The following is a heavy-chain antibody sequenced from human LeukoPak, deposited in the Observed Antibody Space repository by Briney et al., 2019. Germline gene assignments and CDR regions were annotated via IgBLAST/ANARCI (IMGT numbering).Heavy chain of an antibody. V-gene: IGHV3-66*01. CDR3: ARGRLGFRAADY. CDR1: RFTFSNYW. D-gene: IGHD3-3*01. Sequence: GGSLRLSCVASRFTFSNYWMTWVRQAPGKGLEWVSVIYSGGSTYYADSVKGRFIISRDTSKNTIYLQINSLRAEDTGVYYCARGRLGFRAADYWGQGTLVTVSS. J-gene: IGHJ4*02. CDR2: IYSGGST.